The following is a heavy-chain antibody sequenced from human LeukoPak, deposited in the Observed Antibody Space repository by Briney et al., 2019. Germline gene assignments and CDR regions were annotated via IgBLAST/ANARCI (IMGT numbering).Heavy chain of an antibody. D-gene: IGHD3-16*01. V-gene: IGHV4-39*07. CDR2: IYYSGST. J-gene: IGHJ4*02. CDR1: GGSISSSSYY. CDR3: ARTFYEQMPHFDY. Sequence: SETLSLTCTVSGGSISSSSYYWGWIRQPPGKGLEWIGSIYYSGSTYYNPSLNSRVTISVDTSKNQFSLKLSSVTAADTAVYYCARTFYEQMPHFDYWGQGTLVTVSS.